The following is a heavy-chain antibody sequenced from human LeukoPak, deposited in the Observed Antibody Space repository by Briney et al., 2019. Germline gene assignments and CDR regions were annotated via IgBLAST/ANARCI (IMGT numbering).Heavy chain of an antibody. CDR2: IYCSGST. CDR3: AGYDSSGYEAFDI. D-gene: IGHD3-22*01. Sequence: PSETLSLTCTVSGGSISSYYWSWIRQPPGKGLEWIGYIYCSGSTNYNPSLKSRVTISVDTSKNQFSLKLSSVTAADTAVYYCAGYDSSGYEAFDIWGQGTMVTVSS. CDR1: GGSISSYY. J-gene: IGHJ3*02. V-gene: IGHV4-59*01.